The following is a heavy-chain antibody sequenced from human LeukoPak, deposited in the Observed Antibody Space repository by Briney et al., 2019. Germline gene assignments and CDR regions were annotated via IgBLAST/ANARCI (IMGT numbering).Heavy chain of an antibody. D-gene: IGHD2-2*01. Sequence: GGSLRLSCEASGFTFSSYSMHWVRQAPGKGLEWVALISYDGSNEYYADSVKGRFTISRDNSKNTLYLQMYSLRAEDTAVYYCARTSLVLVPAAMDCWGQGTLVTVSS. CDR2: ISYDGSNE. J-gene: IGHJ4*02. CDR3: ARTSLVLVPAAMDC. V-gene: IGHV3-30-3*01. CDR1: GFTFSSYS.